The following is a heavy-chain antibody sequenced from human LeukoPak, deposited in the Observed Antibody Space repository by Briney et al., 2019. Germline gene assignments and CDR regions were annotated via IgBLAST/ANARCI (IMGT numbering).Heavy chain of an antibody. CDR1: GFTFSSYG. CDR3: AREWGLIAVAGGPGY. V-gene: IGHV3-33*08. J-gene: IGHJ4*02. Sequence: QPGRSLRLSCAASGFTFSSYGMHWVRQAPGKGLQWLAIIWYDGHNKNYADSVKGRFTISRDNSENTLFLEMNDLKAEDTAVYYCAREWGLIAVAGGPGYWGQGTLVTVSS. D-gene: IGHD2-21*01. CDR2: IWYDGHNK.